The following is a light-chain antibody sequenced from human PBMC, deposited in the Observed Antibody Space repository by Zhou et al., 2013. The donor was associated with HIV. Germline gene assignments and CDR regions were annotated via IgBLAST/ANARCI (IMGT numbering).Light chain of an antibody. CDR1: QSVSSGY. CDR2: GAS. CDR3: QQYGGSPVT. V-gene: IGKV3-20*01. J-gene: IGKJ3*01. Sequence: EIVLTQSPGTLSLSPGERATLSCRASQSVSSGYLAWYQQKPGQAPRLLIYGASRRATGIPDRFSGSGSGTDFTLTISRLEPEDFAVYYCQQYGGSPVTFGPGTKVDVK.